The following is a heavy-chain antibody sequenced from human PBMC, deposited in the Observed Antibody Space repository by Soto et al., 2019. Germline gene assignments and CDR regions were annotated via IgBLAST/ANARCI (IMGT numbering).Heavy chain of an antibody. J-gene: IGHJ4*02. Sequence: QLQLVQSGAEVKKPGTSVKVSCKASGGPFSSYAISWVRQAPGQGLEWMGGIIPIFGTANYEQKMQGRVTITADESTSTAYRELSSLRSEDTAVYYCARERVGRNWNDDGDYGGQGTLVTVSS. D-gene: IGHD1-1*01. V-gene: IGHV1-69*01. CDR3: ARERVGRNWNDDGDY. CDR2: IIPIFGTA. CDR1: GGPFSSYA.